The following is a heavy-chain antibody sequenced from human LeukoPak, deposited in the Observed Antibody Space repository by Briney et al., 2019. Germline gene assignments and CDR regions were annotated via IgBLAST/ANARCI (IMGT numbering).Heavy chain of an antibody. CDR2: ISTNSDIR. V-gene: IGHV1-18*01. J-gene: IGHJ5*02. CDR1: GYTFTNYG. D-gene: IGHD1-26*01. Sequence: ASVKVSCKASGYTFTNYGISWVRQAPGQGLEWMGWISTNSDIRAYAQTLQGRFTMTTDTATTTAYMELNNLTFDDTAVYYCARDWDAMNNCFDPWGQGAPVTVSS. CDR3: ARDWDAMNNCFDP.